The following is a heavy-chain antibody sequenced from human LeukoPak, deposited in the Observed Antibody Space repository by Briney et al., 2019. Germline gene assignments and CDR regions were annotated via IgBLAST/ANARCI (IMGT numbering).Heavy chain of an antibody. J-gene: IGHJ4*02. D-gene: IGHD6-19*01. CDR2: IYHSGST. CDR1: GYSISSGYY. V-gene: IGHV4-38-2*02. CDR3: ARDRSWSSGLYFDY. Sequence: SETLSLTCAVSGYSISSGYYWGWIRQPPGKGLEWIGSIYHSGSTYYNPPLKSRVTISVDTSKNQFSLKLSSVTAADTAVYYCARDRSWSSGLYFDYWGQGTLVTVSS.